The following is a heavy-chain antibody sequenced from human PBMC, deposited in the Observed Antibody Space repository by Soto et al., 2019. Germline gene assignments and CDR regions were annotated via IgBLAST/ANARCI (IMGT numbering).Heavy chain of an antibody. V-gene: IGHV1-69*19. D-gene: IGHD3-10*01. CDR1: GGTFNTYA. J-gene: IGHJ4*02. Sequence: QVQLVQSGAEMKKPGSSVKVSCQSSGGTFNTYAMNWVRQAPGQGPEWMGDISPMFGAANYAPKFQGRVTITADEATGTSYMQLSSLTSEDTALYFCAREVQVHTPAFVYWGQGNLVTVPS. CDR2: ISPMFGAA. CDR3: AREVQVHTPAFVY.